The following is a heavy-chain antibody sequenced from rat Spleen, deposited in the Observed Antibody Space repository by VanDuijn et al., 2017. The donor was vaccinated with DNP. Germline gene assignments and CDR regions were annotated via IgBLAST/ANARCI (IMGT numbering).Heavy chain of an antibody. CDR1: GFTFSDFF. CDR2: ISPSGTRT. V-gene: IGHV5-7*01. CDR3: TSHAPGVEEVYYALDA. D-gene: IGHD1-12*01. Sequence: EVQLVESGGGLVQPGRSLKLSCGASGFTFSDFFMAWVRQAPEKGLEWVATISPSGTRTYYPDSVKGRFTISRDNAKSSLYLQMNSLKSKDTATYFCTSHAPGVEEVYYALDAWGQGVMVTVSS. J-gene: IGHJ2*01.